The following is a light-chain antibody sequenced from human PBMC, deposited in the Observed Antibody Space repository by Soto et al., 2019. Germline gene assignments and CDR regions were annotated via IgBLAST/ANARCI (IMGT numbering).Light chain of an antibody. CDR2: DVS. Sequence: QSVLTQPAYVSGSPGQSIPISCTGTSSDVGGYNYVSWYQQHPGKAPKLMIYDVSNRPSGVSNRFSGSKSGNTASLTISGLQAEDEADYYCSSYTSSTWVFGTGTKVTVL. V-gene: IGLV2-14*01. CDR1: SSDVGGYNY. J-gene: IGLJ1*01. CDR3: SSYTSSTWV.